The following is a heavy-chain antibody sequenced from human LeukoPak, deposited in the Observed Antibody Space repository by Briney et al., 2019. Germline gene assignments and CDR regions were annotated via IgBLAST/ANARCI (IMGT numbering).Heavy chain of an antibody. CDR3: ARGRITMIGD. D-gene: IGHD3-22*01. CDR1: GGSISSGGYY. V-gene: IGHV4-31*03. CDR2: IYYSGST. Sequence: NPSETLSLTCTVSGGSISSGGYYWSWIHQHPGKGLEWIGYIYYSGSTYYNPSLKSRVAISVDTSKNQFSLKLSSVTAADTAVYYCARGRITMIGDWGQGTLVTVSS. J-gene: IGHJ4*02.